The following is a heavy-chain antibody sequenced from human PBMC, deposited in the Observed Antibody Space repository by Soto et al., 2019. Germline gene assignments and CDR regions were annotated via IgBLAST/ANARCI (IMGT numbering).Heavy chain of an antibody. J-gene: IGHJ3*02. V-gene: IGHV4-31*03. D-gene: IGHD4-17*01. Sequence: PSETLSLTCTVSGGSISSGGYYWSWIRQHPGKGLEWIGYIYYSGSTYYNPSLKSRVTISVDTSKNQFSLKLSSVTAADTAVYYCARGGYGGNSRHAFDIWGQGTMVTVSS. CDR1: GGSISSGGYY. CDR3: ARGGYGGNSRHAFDI. CDR2: IYYSGST.